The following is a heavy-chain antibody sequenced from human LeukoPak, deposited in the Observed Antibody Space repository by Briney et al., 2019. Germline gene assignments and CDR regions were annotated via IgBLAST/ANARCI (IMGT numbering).Heavy chain of an antibody. Sequence: GASVTVSFKASGYTFTVYYMHWVRQAPGQGLEWMGWINPNSGDTKYAQKFQGRVTMTRDTSISTAYMELSRLRSDDTAVYYCATQRGSYLWGTDFDYWGQGTLVTVSS. CDR3: ATQRGSYLWGTDFDY. J-gene: IGHJ4*02. D-gene: IGHD3-16*01. CDR1: GYTFTVYY. V-gene: IGHV1-2*02. CDR2: INPNSGDT.